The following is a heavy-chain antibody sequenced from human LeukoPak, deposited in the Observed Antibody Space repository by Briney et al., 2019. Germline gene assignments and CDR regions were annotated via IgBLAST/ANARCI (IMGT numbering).Heavy chain of an antibody. CDR1: GFTFSSYA. Sequence: GGSLRLSCAASGFTFSSYAMHWVRQAPGKGLEWVAVISYDGSNKYYADSVKGRFTISRDNPKNTLYLQMDSLRAEDTAVYYCARDRTQWLQPRSYYYGMDVWGQGTTVTVSS. V-gene: IGHV3-30-3*01. CDR3: ARDRTQWLQPRSYYYGMDV. CDR2: ISYDGSNK. D-gene: IGHD5-24*01. J-gene: IGHJ6*02.